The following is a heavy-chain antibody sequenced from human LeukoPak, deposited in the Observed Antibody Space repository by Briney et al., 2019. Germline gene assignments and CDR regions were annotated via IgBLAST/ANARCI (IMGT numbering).Heavy chain of an antibody. CDR1: FSNXW. D-gene: IGHD2-15*01. V-gene: IGHV3-15*01. CDR2: IKSKTDGGTT. J-gene: IGHJ4*02. Sequence: FSNXWMSGGRQAPXKGLEWXGXIKSKTDGGTTDYAAPVKGKFTISRDDSKNTLYLQMNSLKTEDTAVYYCTTDLYCSGGSCYNYWGQGTLVTVSS. CDR3: TTDLYCSGGSCYNY.